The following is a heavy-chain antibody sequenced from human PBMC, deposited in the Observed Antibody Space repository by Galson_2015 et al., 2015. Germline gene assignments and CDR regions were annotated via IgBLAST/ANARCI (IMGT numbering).Heavy chain of an antibody. J-gene: IGHJ4*02. V-gene: IGHV3-30*18. Sequence: SLRLSCAASGFTFSSYGMHWVRQAPGKGLEWVAVISYDGSNKYYADSVKGRFTISRDNSKNTLYLQMNSLRAEDTAEYYCAKDLKRVNGYFDYWGQGTLVTVSS. CDR1: GFTFSSYG. D-gene: IGHD1-1*01. CDR3: AKDLKRVNGYFDY. CDR2: ISYDGSNK.